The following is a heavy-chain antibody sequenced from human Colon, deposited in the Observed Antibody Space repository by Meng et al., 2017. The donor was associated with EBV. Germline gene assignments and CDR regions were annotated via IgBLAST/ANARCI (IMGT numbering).Heavy chain of an antibody. CDR3: ASFDHIPRRNYFDY. CDR2: IQHSASA. J-gene: IGHJ4*02. CDR1: GGSMSSGNYY. V-gene: IGHV4-30-4*01. D-gene: IGHD2-21*01. Sequence: VQVDDSGPGLVEASRALSLTRAVSGGSMSSGNYYWSWLRQPPGNGLESIGYIQHSASAYYNPSLKSRVSISVDTSKNQFSLNLNSMTAADTAVYYCASFDHIPRRNYFDYWGQGTLVTVSS.